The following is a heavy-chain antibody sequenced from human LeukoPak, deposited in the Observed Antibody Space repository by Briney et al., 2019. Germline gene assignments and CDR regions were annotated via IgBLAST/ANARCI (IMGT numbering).Heavy chain of an antibody. V-gene: IGHV1-2*02. CDR3: ARGVRIAAAGPRWNWFDP. J-gene: IGHJ5*02. CDR1: GYTFTGYY. Sequence: GASVKVSCKASGYTFTGYYMHWVRQAPGQGLEWMGWINPNSGGTNYAQKFQGKVTMTRDTSISTAYMQLSSLRSDDTAVYYCARGVRIAAAGPRWNWFDPWGQGTLVTVSS. CDR2: INPNSGGT. D-gene: IGHD6-13*01.